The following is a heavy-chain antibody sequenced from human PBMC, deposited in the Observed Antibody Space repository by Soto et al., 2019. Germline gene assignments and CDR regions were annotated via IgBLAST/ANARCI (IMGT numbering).Heavy chain of an antibody. CDR3: ARSGIAALDY. V-gene: IGHV1-46*01. CDR1: GYTFTSYY. J-gene: IGHJ4*02. Sequence: ASVKVSCKASGYTFTSYYMHWVRQAPGQGLEWKGIINPSGGSTSYAQKSQGRVTMTRDTSTSTVYMELSSLRSEDTAVYYCARSGIAALDYWGQGTLVTVSS. D-gene: IGHD6-13*01. CDR2: INPSGGST.